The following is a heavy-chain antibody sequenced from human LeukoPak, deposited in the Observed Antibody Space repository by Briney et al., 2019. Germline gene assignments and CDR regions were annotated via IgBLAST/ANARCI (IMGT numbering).Heavy chain of an antibody. D-gene: IGHD3-10*01. V-gene: IGHV3-30*18. J-gene: IGHJ4*02. CDR1: GFTISSYG. CDR2: ISYDGSNK. Sequence: PGGSLRLSCAASGFTISSYGMHWVRQAPGKGLEWVAVISYDGSNKYYADSVKGRFTISRDNSKNTLYLQMNSLRAEDTAVYYCAKDYHGSGRGIDYWGQGTLVTVSS. CDR3: AKDYHGSGRGIDY.